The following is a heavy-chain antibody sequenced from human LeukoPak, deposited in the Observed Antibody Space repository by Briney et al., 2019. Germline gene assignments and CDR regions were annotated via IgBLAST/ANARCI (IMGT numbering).Heavy chain of an antibody. Sequence: GGSLRLFCGPSGLIFNTYAMSWVRLARGKGVGWVSTFSASGGGTYYADSVKGRFASSRDNSKNTLYLQMNSLRVEYTALYYCAKGTCSSLSCYTIDYWGQGTLVTVSS. V-gene: IGHV3-23*01. CDR1: GLIFNTYA. CDR3: AKGTCSSLSCYTIDY. J-gene: IGHJ4*02. CDR2: FSASGGGT. D-gene: IGHD2-2*02.